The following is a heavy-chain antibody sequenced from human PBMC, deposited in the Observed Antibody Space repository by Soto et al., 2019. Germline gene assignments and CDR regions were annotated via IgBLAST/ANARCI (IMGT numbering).Heavy chain of an antibody. CDR2: IYYSGST. D-gene: IGHD3-22*01. Sequence: SETLSLTCTVSGGSISSGGYYWSWIRQHPGKGLEWIGYIYYSGSTYYNSSLKSRVTISVDTSKNQFSLKLSSVTAADTAVYYCARVWDSSGPNFAYWGQGTLVTVSS. J-gene: IGHJ1*01. CDR3: ARVWDSSGPNFAY. CDR1: GGSISSGGYY. V-gene: IGHV4-31*03.